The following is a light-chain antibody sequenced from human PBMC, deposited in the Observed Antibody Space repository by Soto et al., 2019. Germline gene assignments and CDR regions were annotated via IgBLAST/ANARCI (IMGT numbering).Light chain of an antibody. J-gene: IGKJ1*01. CDR1: QSVRSN. CDR3: QQYNNWPLT. CDR2: GAS. V-gene: IGKV3-15*01. Sequence: EVVMTQSPATLSVSPGERVTLSCRASQSVRSNLAWYQQKPGQSPRLLIYGASTRATGIPARFSGSGSGTEFTLTISSLQSEDFAVYYCQQYNNWPLTFGQGTKVDI.